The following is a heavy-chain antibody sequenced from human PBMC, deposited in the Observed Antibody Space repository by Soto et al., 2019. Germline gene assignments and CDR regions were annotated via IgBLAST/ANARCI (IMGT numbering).Heavy chain of an antibody. D-gene: IGHD6-13*01. CDR1: GFSFSSYP. J-gene: IGHJ5*02. CDR3: AKDHLTSGGTFWFDP. CDR2: ISGAGVST. Sequence: EVQLLESGGDLIQPGGSLRLSCAASGFSFSSYPMSWVRQAPGKGLEWVAAISGAGVSTYYADSVRGRFPISRENSKNTLYMQKSSLRAEDTALYYCAKDHLTSGGTFWFDPWGQGTLVTVSS. V-gene: IGHV3-23*01.